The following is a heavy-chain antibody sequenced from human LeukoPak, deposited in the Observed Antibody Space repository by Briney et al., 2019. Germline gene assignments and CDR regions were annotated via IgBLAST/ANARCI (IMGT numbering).Heavy chain of an antibody. D-gene: IGHD6-13*01. CDR1: GFTVSSSY. CDR2: IYSDGTT. V-gene: IGHV3-66*01. J-gene: IGHJ4*02. Sequence: GGSLRLSCAAFGFTVSSSYMSWVRQAPGKGLEWLSIIYSDGTTYYSDSVKGRFTISRDNSRNTLYLQMNSLRAEDTAVYYCAKFGGSSWLDHWGQGTLVTVSS. CDR3: AKFGGSSWLDH.